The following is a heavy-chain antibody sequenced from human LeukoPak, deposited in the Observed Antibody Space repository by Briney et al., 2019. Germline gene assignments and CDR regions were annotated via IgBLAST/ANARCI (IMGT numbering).Heavy chain of an antibody. Sequence: ASVKVSCKASGGTFSSYAISWVRQAPGQGLEWMGGIIPIFGTANYAQKFQGRVTITADESTSTAYMELSSLRSEDTAVYYCASSGPGVPAAMDYWGQGTLVTVSS. CDR1: GGTFSSYA. J-gene: IGHJ4*02. V-gene: IGHV1-69*01. CDR3: ASSGPGVPAAMDY. CDR2: IIPIFGTA. D-gene: IGHD2-2*01.